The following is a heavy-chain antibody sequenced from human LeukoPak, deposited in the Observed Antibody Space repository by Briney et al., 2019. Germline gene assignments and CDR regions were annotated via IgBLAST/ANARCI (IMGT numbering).Heavy chain of an antibody. CDR1: GYTFTSYG. CDR3: AGRYDYPYYYYYGMDV. Sequence: ASVTVSCKASGYTFTSYGISWVRQAPGQGLEWMGWISAYNGNTNYAQKLQGRVTMTTDTSTSTAYMELSSLRSEDTAVYYCAGRYDYPYYYYYGMDVWGQGTTVTVSS. CDR2: ISAYNGNT. V-gene: IGHV1-18*01. J-gene: IGHJ6*02. D-gene: IGHD5-12*01.